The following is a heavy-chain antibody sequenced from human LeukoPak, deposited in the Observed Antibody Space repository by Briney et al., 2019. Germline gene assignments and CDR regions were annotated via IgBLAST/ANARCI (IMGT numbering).Heavy chain of an antibody. Sequence: SETLSLTCAVYGGSFSGYYWSWIRQPPGKGLEWVGYIYYSGSTNYNPSLKSRVTISVDTSKNEFSLKLSSVTAADTAVYYCARILSTGYPDYWGQGTLVTVSS. J-gene: IGHJ4*02. CDR2: IYYSGST. V-gene: IGHV4-59*01. CDR1: GGSFSGYY. D-gene: IGHD2/OR15-2a*01. CDR3: ARILSTGYPDY.